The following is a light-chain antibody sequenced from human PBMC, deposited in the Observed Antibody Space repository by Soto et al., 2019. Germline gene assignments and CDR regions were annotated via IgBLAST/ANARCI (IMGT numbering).Light chain of an antibody. V-gene: IGLV4-69*01. CDR2: LNSDGSQ. CDR3: QTWGTGMRV. Sequence: QSVLTQSPSASASLGASVKLTCTLNSGHTSYAIAWHQQQPEKGHRYVMKLNSDGSQIRGDGIPDRFSGSSAGAERYLTISGLQSEDEADYYCQTWGTGMRVFGTGTKVTV. J-gene: IGLJ1*01. CDR1: SGHTSYA.